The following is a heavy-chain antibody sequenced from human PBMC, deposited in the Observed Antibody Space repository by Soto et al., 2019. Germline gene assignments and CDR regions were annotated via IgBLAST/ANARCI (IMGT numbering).Heavy chain of an antibody. D-gene: IGHD3-3*01. CDR2: IYWNDDK. CDR3: AHRSYYDFWSGYLFYGMDV. Sequence: SGPTLVKPTQTLTLTCTFSGFSLSTSGVGVGWIRQPPGKALEWLALIYWNDDKRYSPSLKSRLTITKDTSKNQVVLTMTNMDPVDTATYYCAHRSYYDFWSGYLFYGMDVWGQGTTVTVSS. CDR1: GFSLSTSGVG. J-gene: IGHJ6*02. V-gene: IGHV2-5*01.